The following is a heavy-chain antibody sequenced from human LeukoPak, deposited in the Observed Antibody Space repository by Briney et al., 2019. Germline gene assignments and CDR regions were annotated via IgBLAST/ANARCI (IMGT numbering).Heavy chain of an antibody. J-gene: IGHJ6*04. CDR1: GGSFSGYY. CDR2: INHSGST. D-gene: IGHD2-15*01. Sequence: PSETLSLTCAVYGGSFSGYYWSWIRQPPGKGLEWIGEINHSGSTNYNPSLKSRVTISVDTSKNQFSLKLSSVTAAETAVYYCARASRCSGGSCYPGTYYGMDVWGKGTTVTVSS. V-gene: IGHV4-34*01. CDR3: ARASRCSGGSCYPGTYYGMDV.